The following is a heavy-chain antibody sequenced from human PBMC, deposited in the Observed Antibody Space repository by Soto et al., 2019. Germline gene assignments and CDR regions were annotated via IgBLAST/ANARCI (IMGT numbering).Heavy chain of an antibody. CDR2: ISGGGTST. V-gene: IGHV3-23*01. CDR1: GFTFSNYA. J-gene: IGHJ4*02. Sequence: GGSLRLSCAASGFTFSNYAMSWVRQAPGKGLEWVSAISGGGTSTYYSDSVKGRFSISRDSSKNTLYLQMNTLRAEDTAVYYGAKALSQFFPFDYWGQGTLVTVSS. D-gene: IGHD3-10*01. CDR3: AKALSQFFPFDY.